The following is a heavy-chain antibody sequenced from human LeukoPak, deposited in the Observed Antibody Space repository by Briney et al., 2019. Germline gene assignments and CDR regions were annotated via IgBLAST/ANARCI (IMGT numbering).Heavy chain of an antibody. J-gene: IGHJ4*02. V-gene: IGHV4-39*01. CDR2: IYYSGST. Sequence: PSETLSLTCTVSGGSISSSSYYWGWIRQPPGKGLEWIGSIYYSGSTYYNPSLKSRVTISVDTSKNQFSLKLSSVTAADTAVYYCARLYYDILTGYYRARSYFDYWGQGTLVTVSS. CDR1: GGSISSSSYY. D-gene: IGHD3-9*01. CDR3: ARLYYDILTGYYRARSYFDY.